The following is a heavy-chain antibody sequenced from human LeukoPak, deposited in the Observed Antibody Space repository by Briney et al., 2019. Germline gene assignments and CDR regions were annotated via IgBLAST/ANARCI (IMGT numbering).Heavy chain of an antibody. V-gene: IGHV3-30-3*01. D-gene: IGHD3-22*01. J-gene: IGHJ3*02. CDR2: ISYDGSNK. CDR1: GFTFSSYA. Sequence: GGSLRLPCAASGFTFSSYAMHWVRQAPGKGLEWVAVISYDGSNKYYADSVKGRFTISRDNSKNTLYLQMNSLRAEDTAVYYCARDFDYYDTRFALGQESAFDIWGQGTMVTVSS. CDR3: ARDFDYYDTRFALGQESAFDI.